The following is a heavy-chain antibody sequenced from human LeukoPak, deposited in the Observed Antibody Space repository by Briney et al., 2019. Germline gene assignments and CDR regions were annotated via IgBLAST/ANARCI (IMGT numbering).Heavy chain of an antibody. V-gene: IGHV4-39*01. D-gene: IGHD2/OR15-2a*01. CDR1: GGSISSSSYY. CDR2: IYYSGST. J-gene: IGHJ6*02. Sequence: SETLSLTCTVFGGSISSSSYYWGWIRQPPGKGLEWIGSIYYSGSTYYNPSLKSRVTISVDTSKNQFSLKLSSVTAADTAVYYCACLSAYYYYGMDVWGQGTTVTVSS. CDR3: ACLSAYYYYGMDV.